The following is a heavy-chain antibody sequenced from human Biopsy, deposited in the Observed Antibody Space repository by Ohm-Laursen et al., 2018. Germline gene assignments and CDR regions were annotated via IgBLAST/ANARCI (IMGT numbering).Heavy chain of an antibody. CDR3: ARGSGYFKLDV. D-gene: IGHD5-12*01. CDR2: INQSGST. J-gene: IGHJ6*02. Sequence: PSDTLSLTCAVNGKSSSGYFWNWIRQPPGKGLEWIGEINQSGSTKYNPSLKRRATLSADSSNSQFSLRLTSVTAADTAIYYCARGSGYFKLDVWGQGTTVTVSS. CDR1: GKSSSGYF. V-gene: IGHV4-34*01.